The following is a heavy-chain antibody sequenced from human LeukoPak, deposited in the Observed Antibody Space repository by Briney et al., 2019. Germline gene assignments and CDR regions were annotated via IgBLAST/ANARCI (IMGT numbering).Heavy chain of an antibody. V-gene: IGHV3-15*01. J-gene: IGHJ4*02. Sequence: GGSLRLSCAASGFTFSNAWMTWVRQAPGKGLEWVGRIKSKTHGGTTDYAAPVKGRFTISGDDSKNTLYLQMNSLKTEDTAVYYCATSGYSYGSGFDCWGQGTLGTVSS. CDR3: ATSGYSYGSGFDC. CDR1: GFTFSNAW. CDR2: IKSKTHGGTT. D-gene: IGHD5-18*01.